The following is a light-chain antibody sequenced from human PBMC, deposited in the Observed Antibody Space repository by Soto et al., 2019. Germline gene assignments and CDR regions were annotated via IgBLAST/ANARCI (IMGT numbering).Light chain of an antibody. CDR2: AAS. CDR1: QGISNY. J-gene: IGKJ1*01. Sequence: DIQMTQSPSAMSASVGDRVTITCRASQGISNYLAWFQQKPGKVPKRLICAASNLQSGVPSRFSGSGSGTEFSLTISGLQPEDSATYYCLQHNSYPRTFGQGTKWIS. CDR3: LQHNSYPRT. V-gene: IGKV1-17*03.